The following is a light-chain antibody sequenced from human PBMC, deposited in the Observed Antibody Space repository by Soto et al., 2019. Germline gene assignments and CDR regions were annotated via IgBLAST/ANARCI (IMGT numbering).Light chain of an antibody. Sequence: QSVLTQPASVSGSPGQSITISCTGTSSDVGGYNYVSWYQHHPGKAPRLMIYASSNRPSGVSHRFSGFRSGNTASLTISGLQAEDEADYYCSSYTSGSTLYVFGTGTKVTVL. CDR1: SSDVGGYNY. CDR2: ASS. J-gene: IGLJ1*01. V-gene: IGLV2-14*01. CDR3: SSYTSGSTLYV.